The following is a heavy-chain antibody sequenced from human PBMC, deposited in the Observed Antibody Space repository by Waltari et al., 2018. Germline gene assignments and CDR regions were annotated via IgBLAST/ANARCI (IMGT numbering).Heavy chain of an antibody. D-gene: IGHD5-18*01. J-gene: IGHJ4*02. CDR3: ARTAMGRFDY. Sequence: QVQLQESGPGLVKPSETLSLTCTVSGGSISSYYWSWIRQPPGKGLEWIGYIYYSGSTNYNPSLKSRVTISVDTSKNQFSLKLSSVTAADTAVYYCARTAMGRFDYWGQGTLVTVSS. CDR2: IYYSGST. CDR1: GGSISSYY. V-gene: IGHV4-59*12.